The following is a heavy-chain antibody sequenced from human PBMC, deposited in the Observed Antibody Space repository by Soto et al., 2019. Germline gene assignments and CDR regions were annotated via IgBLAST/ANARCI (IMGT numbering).Heavy chain of an antibody. D-gene: IGHD3-10*01. CDR3: ADYILRC. CDR2: ISYDGSNK. Sequence: GGSLRLSCAASGFTFSSYGMHWVRQAPGKGLEWVAVISYDGSNKYYADSVKGRFTISRDNSKNTLYLQMNSLRAEDTAVYYCADYILRCWGQGTLVTVSS. V-gene: IGHV3-30*03. J-gene: IGHJ4*02. CDR1: GFTFSSYG.